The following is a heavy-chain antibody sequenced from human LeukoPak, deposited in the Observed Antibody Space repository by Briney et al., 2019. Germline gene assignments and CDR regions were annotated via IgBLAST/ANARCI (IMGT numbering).Heavy chain of an antibody. CDR1: GGTFSSYA. V-gene: IGHV1-69*05. CDR2: IIPIFGTA. Sequence: SVKVSCKASGGTFSSYAISWVRQAPGQGLEWMGGIIPIFGTANYAQKFQGRVTMTRNTSISTAYMELSSLRSEDTAVYYCALSLFYDSSGWGQGTLVTVSS. J-gene: IGHJ4*02. D-gene: IGHD3-22*01. CDR3: ALSLFYDSSG.